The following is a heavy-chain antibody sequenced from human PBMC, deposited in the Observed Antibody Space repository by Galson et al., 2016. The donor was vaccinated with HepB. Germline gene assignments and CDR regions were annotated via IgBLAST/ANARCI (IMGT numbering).Heavy chain of an antibody. V-gene: IGHV3-48*04. CDR3: ARTYYYGSGSYPLDY. J-gene: IGHJ4*02. D-gene: IGHD3-10*01. Sequence: SLRLSCAASGFTFSSYSMNWVRQAPGKGLEWVSYITSTSSTIYYAGSVKGRFTVSRDNAKKSLYLQMNGLRAEDTAVYYCARTYYYGSGSYPLDYWGQGTLVTVSS. CDR1: GFTFSSYS. CDR2: ITSTSSTI.